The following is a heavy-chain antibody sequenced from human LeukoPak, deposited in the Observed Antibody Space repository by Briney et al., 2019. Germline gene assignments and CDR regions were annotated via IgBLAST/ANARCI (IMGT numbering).Heavy chain of an antibody. J-gene: IGHJ4*02. CDR1: GFTFSRNA. V-gene: IGHV3-21*01. D-gene: IGHD6-13*01. Sequence: GGSLTLSCAASGFTFSRNAMNWVRQDPGKGLEWVSFISSSSNYMSYADSVKGRFTISRDNAKNSLYLQMNSLRAEDTAVYYCARPLDSSNNYFDYWGQGTLVTVSA. CDR3: ARPLDSSNNYFDY. CDR2: ISSSSNYM.